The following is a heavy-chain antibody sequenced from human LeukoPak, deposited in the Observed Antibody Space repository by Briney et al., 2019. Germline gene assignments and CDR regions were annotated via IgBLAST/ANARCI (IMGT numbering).Heavy chain of an antibody. CDR3: AKAGSRWSGDYYYGMDV. D-gene: IGHD6-13*01. CDR1: GFTFTWYA. Sequence: GGSLRLSCAASGFTFTWYAITWVPQAPGKGREWVSTISGTGGSTYYADSVKGRFTISRDNSKNTLYLQMNSLRAEDTAEYYCAKAGSRWSGDYYYGMDVWGQGTTVTVSS. CDR2: ISGTGGST. J-gene: IGHJ6*02. V-gene: IGHV3-23*01.